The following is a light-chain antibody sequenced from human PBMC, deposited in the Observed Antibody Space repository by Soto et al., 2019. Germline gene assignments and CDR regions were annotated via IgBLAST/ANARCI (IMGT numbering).Light chain of an antibody. CDR1: QNVSSGY. J-gene: IGKJ3*01. CDR3: QQYGTTPPT. V-gene: IGKV3-20*01. CDR2: GAS. Sequence: EIVLTQSPGTLSVSPGERVTLSCRASQNVSSGYLAWYQQKPGQAPRLLIHGASTRAAGIPDRFSGNGSGTDFALTLSRLEPEDCVVYHCQQYGTTPPTFGPGTKVEIK.